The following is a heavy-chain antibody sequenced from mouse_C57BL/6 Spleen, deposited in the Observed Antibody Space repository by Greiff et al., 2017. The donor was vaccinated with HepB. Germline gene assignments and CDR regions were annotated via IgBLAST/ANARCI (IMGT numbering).Heavy chain of an antibody. CDR2: IDPSDSYT. Sequence: QVQLQQPGAELVKPGASVKLSCKASGYTFTSYWMQWVKQRPGQGLEWIGEIDPSDSYTNYNQKFKGKATLTVDTSSSTAYMQLSSLTSEDSAVYYCARPTTVVATRYFDVWGTGTPVTVSS. D-gene: IGHD1-1*01. V-gene: IGHV1-50*01. CDR1: GYTFTSYW. J-gene: IGHJ1*03. CDR3: ARPTTVVATRYFDV.